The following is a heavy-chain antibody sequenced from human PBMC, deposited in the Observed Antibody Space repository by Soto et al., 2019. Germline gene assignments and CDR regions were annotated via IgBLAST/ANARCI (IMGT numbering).Heavy chain of an antibody. CDR3: AKARYYDILTGDY. CDR2: ISGSGGST. CDR1: GFTFSSYA. Sequence: EVQLLESGGGLVQPGGSLRLSCAASGFTFSSYAMSWVRQAPGKGLEWVSAISGSGGSTYYADSVKGRFTISRDNSKITVYVQMNSLRAEDTAVYYCAKARYYDILTGDYWGQGTLVTVSS. J-gene: IGHJ4*02. V-gene: IGHV3-23*01. D-gene: IGHD3-9*01.